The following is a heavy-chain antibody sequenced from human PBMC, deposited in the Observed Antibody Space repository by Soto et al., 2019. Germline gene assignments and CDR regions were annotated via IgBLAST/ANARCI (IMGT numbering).Heavy chain of an antibody. CDR2: SIPIFGTA. Sequence: ASVKVSCKASGGTFNNYPITWVRQAPGEGLEWMGGSIPIFGTANYAQKFQGRVTISVDESTSTAYMELSSLRSEDTAVYYCARGRGYSGDDHYYYFDMDVWGQGITVTVSS. CDR3: ARGRGYSGDDHYYYFDMDV. J-gene: IGHJ6*02. V-gene: IGHV1-69*13. CDR1: GGTFNNYP. D-gene: IGHD5-12*01.